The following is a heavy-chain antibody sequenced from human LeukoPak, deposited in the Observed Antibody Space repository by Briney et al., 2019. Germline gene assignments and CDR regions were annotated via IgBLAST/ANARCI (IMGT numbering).Heavy chain of an antibody. D-gene: IGHD3-22*01. CDR1: GFSLSTSGVG. V-gene: IGHV2-5*02. CDR3: AHRPYYYDSSGRYNWFDP. CDR2: IYWDDDK. J-gene: IGHJ5*02. Sequence: SGPTLVNPTQTLTLTCTFSGFSLSTSGVGVGWIRQPPGKALEWLALIYWDDDKRYSPSLKSRLTITKDTSKNQVVLTMTNMDPVDTATYYCAHRPYYYDSSGRYNWFDPWGQGTLVTVSS.